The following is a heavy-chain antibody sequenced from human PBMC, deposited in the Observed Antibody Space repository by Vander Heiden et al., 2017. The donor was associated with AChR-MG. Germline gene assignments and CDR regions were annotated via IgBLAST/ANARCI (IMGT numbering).Heavy chain of an antibody. CDR1: GFTFSRYA. J-gene: IGHJ6*03. V-gene: IGHV3-30-3*01. Sequence: VQLVESGGGVVQPGRSLRLSCAASGFTFSRYAMHWVRQAPGKGLEWVAVISYDGSNKYYADSVKGRFTISRDNSKNTLYLQMNSLRAEDTAVYYCARDDQWLGPYYYYYMDVWGKGTTVTVSS. CDR2: ISYDGSNK. D-gene: IGHD6-19*01. CDR3: ARDDQWLGPYYYYYMDV.